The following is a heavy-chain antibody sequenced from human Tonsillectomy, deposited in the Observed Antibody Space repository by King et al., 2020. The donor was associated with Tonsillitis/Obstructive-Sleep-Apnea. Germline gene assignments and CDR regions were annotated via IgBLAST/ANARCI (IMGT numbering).Heavy chain of an antibody. D-gene: IGHD2-2*01. CDR1: GGSISSYY. CDR2: IYYSGST. Sequence: HLQESGPGLVKPSETLSLTFTVSGGSISSYYWNCIRQPPGKVLEWIGYIYYSGSTNYNPSLKSRVTISVDTSKNQFSLKLSSVTAADTAVYYCARVIPDIVVVPAANYYYYYMDVWGKGTTVTVSS. CDR3: ARVIPDIVVVPAANYYYYYMDV. J-gene: IGHJ6*03. V-gene: IGHV4-59*01.